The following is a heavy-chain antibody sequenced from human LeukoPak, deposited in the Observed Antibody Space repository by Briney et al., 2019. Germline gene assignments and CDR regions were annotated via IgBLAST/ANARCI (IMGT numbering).Heavy chain of an antibody. CDR1: GYTFTTYD. D-gene: IGHD6-19*01. CDR2: MNPNSGNT. Sequence: ASVKVSCKASGYTFTTYDINWVRQATGQGLEWMGWMNPNSGNTGYAQKFQSRVTMTRNTSITTAYMELSSLRSGDTAVYYCARGRGSGHKENWFDPWGQGTLVTVSS. V-gene: IGHV1-8*01. CDR3: ARGRGSGHKENWFDP. J-gene: IGHJ5*02.